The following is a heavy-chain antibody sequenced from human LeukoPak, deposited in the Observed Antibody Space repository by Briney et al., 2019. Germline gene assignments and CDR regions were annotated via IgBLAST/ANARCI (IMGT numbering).Heavy chain of an antibody. J-gene: IGHJ6*02. CDR1: GGSISSSSYY. CDR3: AREREAQYYYGSGSGGMDV. V-gene: IGHV4-39*07. Sequence: SETLSLTCTVSGGSISSSSYYWGWIRQPPGKGLEWIGSIYYSGSTYYNPSLKSRVTISVDTFKNQFSLKLSSVTAADTAVYYCAREREAQYYYGSGSGGMDVWGQGTTVTVSS. D-gene: IGHD3-10*01. CDR2: IYYSGST.